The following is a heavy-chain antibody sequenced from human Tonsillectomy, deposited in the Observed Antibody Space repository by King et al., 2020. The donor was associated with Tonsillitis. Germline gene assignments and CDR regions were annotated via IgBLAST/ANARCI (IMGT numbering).Heavy chain of an antibody. CDR2: ISFDGSTK. D-gene: IGHD2-15*01. J-gene: IGHJ6*02. Sequence: VQLVESGGGVVQPGRSLRLSCAASGFTFSINAMHWVRQAPGKGLEWVAVISFDGSTKYYADSLKGRFTISRANFKNTLYLTMSSLRDEDTAVYYCAGGSGYCSGDSCYSYYYYAMDVWGQGTTLTVSS. CDR3: AGGSGYCSGDSCYSYYYYAMDV. CDR1: GFTFSINA. V-gene: IGHV3-30*04.